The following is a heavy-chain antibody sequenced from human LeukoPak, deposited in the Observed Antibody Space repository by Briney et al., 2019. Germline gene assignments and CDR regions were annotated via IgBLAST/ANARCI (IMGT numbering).Heavy chain of an antibody. Sequence: SETLSLTCTVSGGSISSYYWSWIRQPAGKGLEWIGRIYTSGSTNYNPSLKSRVTMSVDTSKNQFSLKLSSVTAADTAVYYCARDLQYWRAFRPNWFDPWGQGTLVTVSS. D-gene: IGHD4-11*01. CDR3: ARDLQYWRAFRPNWFDP. J-gene: IGHJ5*02. CDR1: GGSISSYY. V-gene: IGHV4-4*07. CDR2: IYTSGST.